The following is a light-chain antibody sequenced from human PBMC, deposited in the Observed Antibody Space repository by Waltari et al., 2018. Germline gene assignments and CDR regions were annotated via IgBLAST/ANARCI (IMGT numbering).Light chain of an antibody. CDR1: QSVTY. J-gene: IGKJ1*01. CDR2: GAT. V-gene: IGKV3-20*01. Sequence: ENVLTQSPGTLSLSPGDRATLPCRASQSVTYFAWYQQKPGQAPRLLIYGATHRPTGIPDRFSGSTSGTDFSLTISRLEPEDFAVYYCHQYGTSPWTFGQGTKVEIK. CDR3: HQYGTSPWT.